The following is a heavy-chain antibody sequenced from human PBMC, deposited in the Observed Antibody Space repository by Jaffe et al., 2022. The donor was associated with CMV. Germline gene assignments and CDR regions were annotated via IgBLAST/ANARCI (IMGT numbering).Heavy chain of an antibody. V-gene: IGHV3-11*01. CDR2: ISSSGSTI. CDR3: ARDYRGQGAYYDILTGYYRANDAFDI. J-gene: IGHJ3*02. D-gene: IGHD3-9*01. CDR1: GFTFSDYY. Sequence: QVQLVESGGGLVKPGGSLRLSCAASGFTFSDYYMSWIRQAPGKGLEWVSYISSSGSTIYYADSVKGRFTISRDNAKNSLYLQMNSLRAEDTAVYYCARDYRGQGAYYDILTGYYRANDAFDIWGQGTMVTVSS.